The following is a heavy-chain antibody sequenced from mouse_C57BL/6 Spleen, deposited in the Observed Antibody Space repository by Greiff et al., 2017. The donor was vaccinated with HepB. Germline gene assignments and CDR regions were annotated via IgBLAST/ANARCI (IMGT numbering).Heavy chain of an antibody. D-gene: IGHD2-2*01. J-gene: IGHJ4*01. CDR2: ISDGGSYT. CDR1: GFTFSSYA. CDR3: AREREVTTQRMDD. Sequence: EVKLVESGGGLVKPGGSLKLSCAASGFTFSSYAMSWVRQTPEKRLEWVATISDGGSYTYYPDNVKGRFTISRDNAKNNLYLQMSHLKSEETAMYYCAREREVTTQRMDDWGQGTSVTVSS. V-gene: IGHV5-4*01.